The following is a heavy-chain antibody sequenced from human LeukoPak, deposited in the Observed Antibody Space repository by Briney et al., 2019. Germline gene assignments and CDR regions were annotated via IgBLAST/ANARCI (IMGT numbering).Heavy chain of an antibody. CDR3: SSEGIEYSTSWDS. CDR2: IYHSGST. Sequence: PSETLSLTCTVSGYSISSGYYWGWIRQPPGKGLEWVGSIYHSGSTYYNPSLNSRLTIPVDTSKNQFSLKLSSVTAADTAVYYCSSEGIEYSTSWDSWGQGTLVTVSS. J-gene: IGHJ5*02. V-gene: IGHV4-38-2*02. CDR1: GYSISSGYY. D-gene: IGHD6-6*01.